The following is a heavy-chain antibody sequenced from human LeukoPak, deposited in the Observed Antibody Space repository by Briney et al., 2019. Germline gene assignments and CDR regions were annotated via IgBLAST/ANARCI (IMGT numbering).Heavy chain of an antibody. CDR2: ISYDGSNK. CDR1: GFTFSSYG. V-gene: IGHV3-30*18. CDR3: AKDKEGYSSS. D-gene: IGHD6-13*01. Sequence: PGGSLRLSCAASGFTFSSYGMHWVRQAPGKGLEWVAVISYDGSNKYYADSVKGRFTISRDNSKNTLYLQMNSLRAEDTAVYYCAKDKEGYSSSWGQGTLVTVSS. J-gene: IGHJ4*02.